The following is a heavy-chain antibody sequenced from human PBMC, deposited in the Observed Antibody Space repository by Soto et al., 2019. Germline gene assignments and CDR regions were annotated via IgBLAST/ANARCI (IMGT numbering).Heavy chain of an antibody. CDR1: GFTFGDYA. V-gene: IGHV3-49*03. Sequence: GGSLRLSCTASGFTFGDYAMSWFRQAPGKGLEWVGFIRSKAYGGTTEYAASVKGRFTISRDDSKSIAYLQMNSLKTEDTAVYYCTRVGMGLVVAARVSYMDVWGKGTTVTVSS. D-gene: IGHD2-15*01. CDR2: IRSKAYGGTT. CDR3: TRVGMGLVVAARVSYMDV. J-gene: IGHJ6*03.